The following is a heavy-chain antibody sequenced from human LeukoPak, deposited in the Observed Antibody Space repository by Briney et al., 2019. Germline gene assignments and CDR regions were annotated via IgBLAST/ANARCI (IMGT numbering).Heavy chain of an antibody. Sequence: PGGSLRLSCAASGFTFSSYAMSWVRQPPGKGLEWIGSIYYSGSTYYNPSLKSRVTISVDTSKNQFSLKLSSVTAADTAVYYCARPMTTVIAGHWFDPWGQGTLVTVSS. D-gene: IGHD4-11*01. J-gene: IGHJ5*02. V-gene: IGHV4-39*01. CDR3: ARPMTTVIAGHWFDP. CDR1: GFTFSSYA. CDR2: IYYSGST.